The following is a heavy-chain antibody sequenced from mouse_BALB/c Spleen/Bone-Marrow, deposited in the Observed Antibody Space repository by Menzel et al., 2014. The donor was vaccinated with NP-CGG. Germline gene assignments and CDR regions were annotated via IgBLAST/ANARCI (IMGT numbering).Heavy chain of an antibody. CDR1: GYTFTNYV. J-gene: IGHJ1*03. CDR2: INPYNDGS. D-gene: IGHD1-1*01. Sequence: SGPELVKPGASVKMSCTTSGYTFTNYVIHWVKQKPGQGLDWIGHINPYNDGSKYNEKFKGKATLSSDKSSSTAYMEFSSLTSEDSAVYYCARWGYGSNLYFHHWGKCTTFPVSS. V-gene: IGHV1-14*01. CDR3: ARWGYGSNLYFHH.